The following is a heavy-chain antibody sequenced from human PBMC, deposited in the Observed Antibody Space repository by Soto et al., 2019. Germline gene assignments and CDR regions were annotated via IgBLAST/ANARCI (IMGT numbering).Heavy chain of an antibody. CDR1: GFTFSSYG. CDR2: ISYDGSNK. D-gene: IGHD5-18*01. J-gene: IGHJ4*02. Sequence: QVQLVESGGXVXXXXXSXRLSCAASGFTFSSYGMHWVRQAPGKGLEWVAVISYDGSNKYYADSVKGRFTISRDNSKNTLYLQMNSLRAEDTAVYYCAKGSTAMTYFDYWGQGTLVTVSS. CDR3: AKGSTAMTYFDY. V-gene: IGHV3-30*18.